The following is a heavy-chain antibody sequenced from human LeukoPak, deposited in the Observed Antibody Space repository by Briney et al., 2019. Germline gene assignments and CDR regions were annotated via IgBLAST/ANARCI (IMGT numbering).Heavy chain of an antibody. D-gene: IGHD5-18*01. V-gene: IGHV3-11*04. CDR1: GFTFSDYY. CDR2: ISSSGTTI. J-gene: IGHJ4*02. Sequence: GGSLRLSCAASGFTFSDYYMSYIRQAPGKGLEWVSYISSSGTTIYYADSVKGRFTISRDNSKNTLSLQVSSLRTEDTAVYYCAKDRYSYAFEYSDSWGQGTLVTVSS. CDR3: AKDRYSYAFEYSDS.